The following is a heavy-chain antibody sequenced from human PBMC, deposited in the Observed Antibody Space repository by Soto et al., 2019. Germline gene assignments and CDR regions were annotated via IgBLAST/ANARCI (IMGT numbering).Heavy chain of an antibody. CDR3: AKDESAYDFWSGYFNPDY. V-gene: IGHV3-23*01. CDR2: ISGSGGST. Sequence: PGGSLRLSCAASGFTFSSYAMSWVRQAPGKGLEWVSAISGSGGSTYYADSVKGRFTISRDNSKNTLYLQMNSLRAEDTAVYYCAKDESAYDFWSGYFNPDYWGQGTLVTVSS. CDR1: GFTFSSYA. J-gene: IGHJ4*02. D-gene: IGHD3-3*01.